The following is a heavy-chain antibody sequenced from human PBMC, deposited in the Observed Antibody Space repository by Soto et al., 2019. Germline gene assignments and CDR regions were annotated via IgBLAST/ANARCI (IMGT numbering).Heavy chain of an antibody. CDR2: ISADNGNT. J-gene: IGHJ5*02. Sequence: QVQLVQSGAEVKKPGASVKVSCKASGYTFTSYGISWVRQAPGQGLEWLGWISADNGNTNNAQKLQGRATLTTDTSTNTAYLELRSLRSDDTAVYYCARDRPYYAFCSGYYFSDPWGQGTLVTVSS. CDR3: ARDRPYYAFCSGYYFSDP. D-gene: IGHD3-3*01. CDR1: GYTFTSYG. V-gene: IGHV1-18*01.